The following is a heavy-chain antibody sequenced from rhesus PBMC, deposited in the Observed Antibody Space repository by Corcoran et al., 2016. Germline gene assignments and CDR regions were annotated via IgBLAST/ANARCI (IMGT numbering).Heavy chain of an antibody. J-gene: IGHJ6*01. CDR1: GFSLTTSGTG. D-gene: IGHD3-16*01. CDR3: ARGNSGRSGLDS. Sequence: QVTLKESGPALVKPTQTLTLTCNFSGFSLTTSGTGVGWIRQPPGKALEWLALIYWEDDNRYSKSLKSRLTISKDTSKNQVVLTMTNMDPMDTATYYCARGNSGRSGLDSWSQGVVVTVSS. CDR2: IYWEDDN. V-gene: IGHV2-174*01.